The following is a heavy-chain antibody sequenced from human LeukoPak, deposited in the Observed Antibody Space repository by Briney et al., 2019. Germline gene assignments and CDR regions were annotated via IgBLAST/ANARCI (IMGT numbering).Heavy chain of an antibody. CDR1: GFSISSYW. J-gene: IGHJ4*02. V-gene: IGHV3-7*04. CDR3: ARGIRPDY. CDR2: IKQDGSEK. Sequence: GGSLRLSCAASGFSISSYWMSWVRQAPGKGLEWVANIKQDGSEKNYVDSVKGRFTISRDNAKNSLYLQMNSLRAEDTAVCYCARGIRPDYWGQGTLVTVSS.